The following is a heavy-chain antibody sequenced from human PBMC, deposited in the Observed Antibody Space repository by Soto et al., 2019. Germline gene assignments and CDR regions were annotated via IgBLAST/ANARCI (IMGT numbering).Heavy chain of an antibody. Sequence: QVQLVESGGGVVQPERSLRLSCAASGLSFSSYGMHWVREAPGKGLEWVASVSYDGSKKYYANSAKGRFTITRDNSNNRLYLQMSSLRVEDTAVYYCAKDHHAIAVAGSPVDYWGQGTLVIVSS. CDR2: VSYDGSKK. V-gene: IGHV3-30*18. D-gene: IGHD6-19*01. CDR3: AKDHHAIAVAGSPVDY. J-gene: IGHJ4*02. CDR1: GLSFSSYG.